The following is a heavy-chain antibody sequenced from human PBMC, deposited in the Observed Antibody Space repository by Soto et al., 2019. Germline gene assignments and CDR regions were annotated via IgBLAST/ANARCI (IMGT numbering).Heavy chain of an antibody. CDR1: GGTFSSYA. D-gene: IGHD3-22*01. CDR2: FIPIFGTA. J-gene: IGHJ1*01. V-gene: IGHV1-69*13. Sequence: ASVKVSCKASGGTFSSYAISWVRQAPGQGLEWMGGFIPIFGTANYAQKFQGRVTITADESTSTAYMELSSLRSEDTAVYYCASSYDSSGYLEYFQHWGQGTMVTVSS. CDR3: ASSYDSSGYLEYFQH.